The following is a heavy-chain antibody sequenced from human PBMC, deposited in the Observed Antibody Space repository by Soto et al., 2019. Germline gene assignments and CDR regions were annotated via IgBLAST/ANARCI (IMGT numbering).Heavy chain of an antibody. J-gene: IGHJ6*02. CDR3: ARDGSDSYGLDV. CDR1: GGSISSYY. Sequence: SETLSLTCTVSGGSISSYYWSWIRQSAGKGLEWIGRIYNGGNTQYNPPLKRRVTMSADTSKNQFSLRLNSVTAADTAVYYCARDGSDSYGLDVWGQGTKGTVSS. D-gene: IGHD3-10*01. CDR2: IYNGGNT. V-gene: IGHV4-4*07.